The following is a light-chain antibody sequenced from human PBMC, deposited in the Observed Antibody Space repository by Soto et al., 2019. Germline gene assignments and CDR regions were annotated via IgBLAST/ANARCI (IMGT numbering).Light chain of an antibody. J-gene: IGLJ1*01. Sequence: QSALTQPPSASGSPGQSVTISCTGTSSDVGGYNYVSWYQQHPGKAPKLMIYEVSKRPSGVPDRFSASKSGNTASLTVSGLQADDEADYYCSSYAGSSNYVFGTGTKVTV. V-gene: IGLV2-8*01. CDR2: EVS. CDR1: SSDVGGYNY. CDR3: SSYAGSSNYV.